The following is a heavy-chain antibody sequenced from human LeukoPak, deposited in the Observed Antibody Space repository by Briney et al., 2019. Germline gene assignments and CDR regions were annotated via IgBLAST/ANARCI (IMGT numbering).Heavy chain of an antibody. J-gene: IGHJ4*02. Sequence: GGSLRLSCAASGFTFSNYAMSWVRQAPGKGLEWVSAISGSGGSTYYADSVKGRFTISRDNSKNTLYLQMNSLRAEDTAVYYCAKGGRIVGATFVDYWGQGTLVTVSS. V-gene: IGHV3-23*01. CDR1: GFTFSNYA. D-gene: IGHD1-26*01. CDR3: AKGGRIVGATFVDY. CDR2: ISGSGGST.